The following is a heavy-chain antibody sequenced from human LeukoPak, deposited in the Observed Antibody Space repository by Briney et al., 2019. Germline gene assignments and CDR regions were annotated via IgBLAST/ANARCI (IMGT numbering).Heavy chain of an antibody. Sequence: PSETLSLTCTVSGGSISSYYWSWIRQPPGKGLEWIGEINHSGSTNYNPSLKSRVTISVDTSKNQFSLKLSSVTAADTAVYYCARGQLRYFDWLLYPQPFDYWGQGTLVTVSS. CDR3: ARGQLRYFDWLLYPQPFDY. CDR2: INHSGST. J-gene: IGHJ4*02. V-gene: IGHV4-34*01. CDR1: GGSISSYY. D-gene: IGHD3-9*01.